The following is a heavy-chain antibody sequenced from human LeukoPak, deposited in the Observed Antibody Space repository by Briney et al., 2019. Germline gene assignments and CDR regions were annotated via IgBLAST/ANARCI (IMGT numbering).Heavy chain of an antibody. CDR2: IMHDGSEK. J-gene: IGHJ4*02. D-gene: IGHD6-13*01. V-gene: IGHV3-7*01. CDR1: GFSFSIYW. CDR3: ARVGTAEGTLEDY. Sequence: GGSPRLSCAASGFSFSIYWMSWVRQPPGKGLEWVANIMHDGSEKNYVDSVKGRFTISRDNAKNSLYLQMNSLRAEDTAVYYCARVGTAEGTLEDYWGQGTLVTVSS.